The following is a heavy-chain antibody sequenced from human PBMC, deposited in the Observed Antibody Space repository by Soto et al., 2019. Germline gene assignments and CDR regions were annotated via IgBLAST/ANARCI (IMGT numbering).Heavy chain of an antibody. CDR3: ARMSLVYFFGS. J-gene: IGHJ4*01. V-gene: IGHV4-59*01. CDR2: IYHSGIT. CDR1: SDSMTRYY. Sequence: QVQLQESGPGLVKPSETLSLTCPVSSDSMTRYYWTWIRQPPGKGLECIGYIYHSGITNYNPSLKSRVTISLDTSKHQFSLRLSSVTAADTAVYYCARMSLVYFFGSWGQGTLVTVSS.